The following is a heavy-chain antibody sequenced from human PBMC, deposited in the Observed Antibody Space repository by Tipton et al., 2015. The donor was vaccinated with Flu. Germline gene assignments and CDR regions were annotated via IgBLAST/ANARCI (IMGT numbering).Heavy chain of an antibody. J-gene: IGHJ6*02. CDR3: ARDRGYCSVGVCYMDV. Sequence: SLRLSCAASGFTVSNNYMSWVRQAPGKGLEWVSAISSTTSYIFYADSVKGRFTISRDNAKNSLYLQMNSLGAEDTAVYYCARDRGYCSVGVCYMDVWGQGTTVTVSS. D-gene: IGHD2-8*02. V-gene: IGHV3-21*06. CDR1: GFTVSNNY. CDR2: ISSTTSYI.